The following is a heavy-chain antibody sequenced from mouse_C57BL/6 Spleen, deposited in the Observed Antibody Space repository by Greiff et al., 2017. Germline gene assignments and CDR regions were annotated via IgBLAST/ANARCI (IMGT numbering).Heavy chain of an antibody. Sequence: EVLLLEPGGGLVKPGGSLKLSCAASGFTFSSYAMSWVRQTPEQSLEWVANISAGGSYTYYPDNVKGRFTISRDNAKNKPYLQMSSLKSEDTAVYYCARSDGTGTLDYWGQGTTVTVS. CDR2: ISAGGSYT. CDR3: ARSDGTGTLDY. V-gene: IGHV5-4*01. J-gene: IGHJ2*01. CDR1: GFTFSSYA. D-gene: IGHD3-3*01.